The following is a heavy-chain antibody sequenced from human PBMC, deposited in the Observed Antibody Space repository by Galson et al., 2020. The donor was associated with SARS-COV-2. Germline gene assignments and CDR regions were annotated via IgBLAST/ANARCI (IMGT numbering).Heavy chain of an antibody. CDR3: ARTHYDILSGRNWFDP. J-gene: IGHJ5*02. Sequence: SGPTQVKPTQPLTLTCTFPGFPLSTSGMCVSWIRQPPGKALEWLALIDRDDDKYYRTPLKTRLTISKDTSKNQVGLTMTNMDPVDTATYYCARTHYDILSGRNWFDPWGQGTLVTVSS. CDR1: GFPLSTSGMC. V-gene: IGHV2-70*01. CDR2: IDRDDDK. D-gene: IGHD3-9*01.